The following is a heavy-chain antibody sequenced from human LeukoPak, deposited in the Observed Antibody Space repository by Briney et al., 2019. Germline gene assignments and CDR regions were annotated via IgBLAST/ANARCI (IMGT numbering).Heavy chain of an antibody. D-gene: IGHD3-22*01. CDR1: GFTFSSYG. CDR2: IWYDGSNK. V-gene: IGHV3-30*02. CDR3: AKDFGDYYDSSEGPFDP. J-gene: IGHJ5*02. Sequence: GGSLRLSCAASGFTFSSYGMHWVRQAPGKGLEWVAVIWYDGSNKYYADSVKGRFTISRDNSKNTLYLQMNSLRAEDTAVYYCAKDFGDYYDSSEGPFDPWGQGTLVTVSS.